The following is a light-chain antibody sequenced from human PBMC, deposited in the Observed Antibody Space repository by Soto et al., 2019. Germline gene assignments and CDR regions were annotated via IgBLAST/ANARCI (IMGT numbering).Light chain of an antibody. CDR1: QSLEHSDGYTY. Sequence: DIVMTQTPLSSPVTLGQPVSISCRSSQSLEHSDGYTYLSWLLQRPGQSPRLLIYKISNRLSGVSDRFTGSGAGTDFTLTISRVEVEDVGVYYCMQATEFPHTFGQGTKLEIK. V-gene: IGKV2-24*01. CDR3: MQATEFPHT. CDR2: KIS. J-gene: IGKJ2*01.